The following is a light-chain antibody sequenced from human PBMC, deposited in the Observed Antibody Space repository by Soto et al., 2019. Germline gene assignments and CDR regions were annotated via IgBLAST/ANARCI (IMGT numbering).Light chain of an antibody. V-gene: IGKV1-16*02. CDR2: DAS. Sequence: DIQMTQSPSSLSASVGDRVTITCRARHGITDYLAWFRQKPGKAPESLIFDASSLQGGVPSKFSGTASGTEFTLTISSLEPEDFATYYCQQYHTYPLTFGGGTKVEIK. J-gene: IGKJ4*01. CDR3: QQYHTYPLT. CDR1: HGITDY.